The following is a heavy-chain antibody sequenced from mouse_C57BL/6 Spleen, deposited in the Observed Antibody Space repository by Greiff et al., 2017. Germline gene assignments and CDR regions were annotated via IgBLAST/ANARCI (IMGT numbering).Heavy chain of an antibody. D-gene: IGHD4-1*01. Sequence: EVQLQQSGPVLVKPGASVKMSCKASGYTFTDYYMNWVKQSPGKSLEWIGVINPYNGGTSYNQKFKGKATLTVDKSSSTAYMELNSRTSEDSAVYYCARPNWEGYAMDYWGQGTSVTVSS. CDR3: ARPNWEGYAMDY. V-gene: IGHV1-19*01. J-gene: IGHJ4*01. CDR1: GYTFTDYY. CDR2: INPYNGGT.